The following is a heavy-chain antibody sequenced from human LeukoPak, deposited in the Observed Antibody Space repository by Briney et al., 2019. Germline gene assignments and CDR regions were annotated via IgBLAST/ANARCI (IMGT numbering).Heavy chain of an antibody. CDR2: ISSSSSYI. CDR1: GFTYSSYS. D-gene: IGHD6-19*01. CDR3: ARGVGAVAKGFFDY. V-gene: IGHV3-21*01. Sequence: GGSLRLSCAASGFTYSSYSMNWVRQAPGKGLEWVSSISSSSSYIYYADSVKGRFTISRDNAKNSLYLQMNSLRAEDTAVYYCARGVGAVAKGFFDYWGQGTLVTVSS. J-gene: IGHJ4*02.